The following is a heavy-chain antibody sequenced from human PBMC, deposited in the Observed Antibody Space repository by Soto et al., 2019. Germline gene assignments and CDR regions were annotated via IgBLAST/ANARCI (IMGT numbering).Heavy chain of an antibody. CDR2: IYYSGST. Sequence: SETLSLTCTVSGGSISSSSYYWGWIRQPPGKGLEWIGSIYYSGSTYYNPSLKSRVTISVDTSKNQFSLKLSSVTAADTAVYYCARVALLKGIDYWGQGTLVTVSS. D-gene: IGHD3-10*01. V-gene: IGHV4-39*01. J-gene: IGHJ4*02. CDR1: GGSISSSSYY. CDR3: ARVALLKGIDY.